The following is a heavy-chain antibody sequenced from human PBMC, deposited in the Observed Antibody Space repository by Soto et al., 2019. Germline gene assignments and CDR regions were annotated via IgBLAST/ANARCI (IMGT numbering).Heavy chain of an antibody. Sequence: QLTVKESGPTPVYPTQALTLTRTFSGCSLITSGLGLGWIRHPPSKDLEWLALSYWTDDKSYSPSLKSRLTIAKDTAKSQVVRTMTSRDPVDTATDYCAQRHMPIEVLTDIGDWFNPGVRGAMV. J-gene: IGHJ5*02. CDR1: GCSLITSGLG. D-gene: IGHD2-21*02. V-gene: IGHV2-5*01. CDR3: AQRHMPIEVLTDIGDWFNP. CDR2: SYWTDDK.